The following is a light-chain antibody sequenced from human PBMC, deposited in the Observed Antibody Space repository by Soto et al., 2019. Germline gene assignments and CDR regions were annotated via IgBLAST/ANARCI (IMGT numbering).Light chain of an antibody. J-gene: IGKJ5*01. Sequence: EIVMTQSPLTLPVTPGEPASISCRSSRSLLYNNTYNYLDWYVQKPGQSPQLLIYFGSNRAPGVPDRFSVSGSGTDFTLKINRVEAEDVGTYYCMQALQSLTFGQGTRLEIK. CDR3: MQALQSLT. CDR2: FGS. CDR1: RSLLYNNTYNY. V-gene: IGKV2-28*01.